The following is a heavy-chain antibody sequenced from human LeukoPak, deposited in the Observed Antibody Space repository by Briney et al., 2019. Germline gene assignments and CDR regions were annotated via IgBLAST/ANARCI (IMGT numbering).Heavy chain of an antibody. CDR3: AKEALGGKWFDP. CDR1: GFTFDDYA. J-gene: IGHJ5*02. Sequence: PGRSLRLSCAASGFTFDDYAMHWVRQAPGKGLEWVSGISWNSGSIGYADSVKGRFTISRDNAKNSLYLQMNSLRAEDTALYYCAKEALGGKWFDPWGQGTLVTVSS. V-gene: IGHV3-9*01. CDR2: ISWNSGSI.